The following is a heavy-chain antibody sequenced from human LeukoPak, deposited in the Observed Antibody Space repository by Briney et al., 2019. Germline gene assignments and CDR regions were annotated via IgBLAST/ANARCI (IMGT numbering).Heavy chain of an antibody. V-gene: IGHV3-9*01. J-gene: IGHJ4*02. CDR3: ARDSSGYYGVYYFDY. CDR1: GFTFDDYA. Sequence: PGGSLRLSCAASGFTFDDYAMHWVRQAPGKGLEWVSGISWNSGSIGYADSVKGRFTISRDNAKNSLYLQMNSLRAEETAVYYCARDSSGYYGVYYFDYWGQGTLVTVSS. CDR2: ISWNSGSI. D-gene: IGHD3-22*01.